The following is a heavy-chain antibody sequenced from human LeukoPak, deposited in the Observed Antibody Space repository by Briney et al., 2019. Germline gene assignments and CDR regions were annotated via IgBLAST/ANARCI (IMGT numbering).Heavy chain of an antibody. Sequence: PGGSLRLSCAASGFTFSTYSMNWVRQAPGKGLEWVSSISSSSTYIYYADSVKGRFTISRDNSKNTMFLQMNSLRAEDTAVYHCARDRSGYANDAFDFWGQGTMVTVSS. CDR1: GFTFSTYS. D-gene: IGHD3-3*01. J-gene: IGHJ3*01. V-gene: IGHV3-21*01. CDR3: ARDRSGYANDAFDF. CDR2: ISSSSTYI.